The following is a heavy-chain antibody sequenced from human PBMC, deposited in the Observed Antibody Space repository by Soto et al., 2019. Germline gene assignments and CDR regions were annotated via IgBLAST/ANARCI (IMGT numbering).Heavy chain of an antibody. CDR3: TRDRNYYYMYV. CDR2: MTRDGSTT. J-gene: IGHJ6*03. Sequence: GGSLRLSCAASGFTFSPDWMHWVRQAPGKGLMWVSRMTRDGSTTYADSVKGRFTISRDNAKNTLYLQMNSLRVDDTAVYYCTRDRNYYYMYVWGKGTTVTVSS. CDR1: GFTFSPDW. V-gene: IGHV3-74*01.